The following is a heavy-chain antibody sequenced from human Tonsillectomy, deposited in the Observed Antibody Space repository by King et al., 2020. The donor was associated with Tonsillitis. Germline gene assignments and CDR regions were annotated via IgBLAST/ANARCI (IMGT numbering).Heavy chain of an antibody. CDR3: ARRGGTYSDPFDI. V-gene: IGHV5-51*03. Sequence: DVQLVQSGAEVKEPGESQRISCKGSGYRFSSYWIGWVRQMPGKGLEWMGIIYPGDSDTRYSPSFQGQVTISADKAIATASLQWRSLKASDTAIYYCARRGGTYSDPFDIWGQGTMVIVSS. CDR2: IYPGDSDT. J-gene: IGHJ3*02. CDR1: GYRFSSYW. D-gene: IGHD1-26*01.